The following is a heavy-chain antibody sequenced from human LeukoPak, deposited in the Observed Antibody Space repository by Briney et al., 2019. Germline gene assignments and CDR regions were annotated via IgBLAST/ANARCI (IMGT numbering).Heavy chain of an antibody. CDR2: ISSSSRYI. CDR3: ARANFGGDLWGYFDL. CDR1: GFTFRSYS. Sequence: GGSLRLSCAASGFTFRSYSMNWVRQAPGKGLEWVSSISSSSRYIYYADSVKGRFTVSRDNAKNSLYLQMNSLRAEGTAVYYCARANFGGDLWGYFDLWGRGTLVTVSS. D-gene: IGHD2-21*02. V-gene: IGHV3-21*01. J-gene: IGHJ2*01.